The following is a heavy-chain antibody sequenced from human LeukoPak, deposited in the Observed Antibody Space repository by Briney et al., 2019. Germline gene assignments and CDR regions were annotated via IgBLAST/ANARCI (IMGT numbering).Heavy chain of an antibody. D-gene: IGHD6-19*01. V-gene: IGHV4-38-2*01. CDR2: IYHSGST. CDR1: GYSISSGYY. J-gene: IGHJ4*02. CDR3: AKGPGYSSGRYLY. Sequence: PSETLSLTCAVSGYSISSGYYWGWIRQPPGKGLEWIGSIYHSGSTYYNPSLKSRVTISVDTSKNQFSLKLSSVTAADTAVYYCAKGPGYSSGRYLYWGQGTLVTVSS.